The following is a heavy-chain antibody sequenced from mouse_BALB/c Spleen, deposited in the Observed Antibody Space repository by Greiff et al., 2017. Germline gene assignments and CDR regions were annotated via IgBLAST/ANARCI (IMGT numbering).Heavy chain of an antibody. CDR1: GYTFTSYW. V-gene: IGHV1S22*01. CDR2: IYPGSGST. D-gene: IGHD2-10*02. J-gene: IGHJ2*01. CDR3: TRSGYGNYESYFDY. Sequence: LQQPGSELVRPGASVKLSCKASGYTFTSYWMHWVKQRHGQGLEWIGNIYPGSGSTNYDEKFKSKGTLTVDTSSSTAYMHLSSLTSEDSAVYYCTRSGYGNYESYFDYWGQGTTLTVSS.